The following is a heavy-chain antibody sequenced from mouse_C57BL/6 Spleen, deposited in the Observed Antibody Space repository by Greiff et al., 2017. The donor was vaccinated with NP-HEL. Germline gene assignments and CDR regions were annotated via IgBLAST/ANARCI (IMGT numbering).Heavy chain of an antibody. CDR2: IDPEDGET. CDR3: ASLYYGYDGALAY. D-gene: IGHD2-2*01. CDR1: GFNIKDYY. Sequence: VQLQQSGAELVKPGASVKLSCTASGFNIKDYYMHWVKQRTEQGLEWIGRIDPEDGETKYAPKFQGQATITADTSSNTAYLQLSSLTSEDTAVYYCASLYYGYDGALAYWGQGTLVTVSA. V-gene: IGHV14-2*01. J-gene: IGHJ3*01.